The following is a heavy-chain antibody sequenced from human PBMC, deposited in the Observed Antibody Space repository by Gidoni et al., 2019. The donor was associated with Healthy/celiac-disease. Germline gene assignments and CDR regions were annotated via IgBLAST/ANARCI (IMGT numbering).Heavy chain of an antibody. V-gene: IGHV3-48*04. CDR3: ARGRGKGYDFWSGYYMGWFDP. Sequence: EVQLVESGGGLVQPGGSLRLSCAALGFTFSSYSMNWVRQAPGKGLEWVSYIRNSSSTIYYADSVKGRFTISRNNAKNSLYLQMNSLRAEDTAVYYWARGRGKGYDFWSGYYMGWFDPWGQGTLVTVSS. CDR1: GFTFSSYS. D-gene: IGHD3-3*01. J-gene: IGHJ5*02. CDR2: IRNSSSTI.